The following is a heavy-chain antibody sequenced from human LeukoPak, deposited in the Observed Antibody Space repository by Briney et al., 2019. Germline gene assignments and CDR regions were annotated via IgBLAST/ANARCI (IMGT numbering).Heavy chain of an antibody. CDR1: GYTFTGYY. J-gene: IGHJ4*02. D-gene: IGHD5-18*01. CDR3: AGGYSYGYGYYFDY. CDR2: INPNNGGT. Sequence: SVKVSCKASGYTFTGYYMHWVRQAPGQGLEWMGWINPNNGGTNYAQKFQGRVTMTRDTSISTAYMELSRLRSDDTAVYYCAGGYSYGYGYYFDYWGQGTLVTVSS. V-gene: IGHV1-2*02.